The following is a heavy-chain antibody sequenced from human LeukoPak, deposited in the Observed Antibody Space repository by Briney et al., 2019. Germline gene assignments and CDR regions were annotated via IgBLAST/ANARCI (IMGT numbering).Heavy chain of an antibody. Sequence: ASVKVSCKASGYTFTGYYMHWVRQAPGQGLEWMGWINPNSGGTNYAQKFQGRVTMTRDTSISTAYMELSRLRSDDTAVYYCARAKGITIFGVVLWGQGTLVTVSS. V-gene: IGHV1-2*02. CDR3: ARAKGITIFGVVL. D-gene: IGHD3-3*01. CDR2: INPNSGGT. CDR1: GYTFTGYY. J-gene: IGHJ4*02.